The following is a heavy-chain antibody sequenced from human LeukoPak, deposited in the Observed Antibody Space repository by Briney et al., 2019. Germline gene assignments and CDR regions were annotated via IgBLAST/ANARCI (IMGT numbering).Heavy chain of an antibody. CDR2: ISYDGSNK. D-gene: IGHD6-13*01. CDR1: GFTFSSYA. J-gene: IGHJ4*02. CDR3: ARDLQHSSSWYSVYYFDY. V-gene: IGHV3-30*04. Sequence: PGGSLRLSCPASGFTFSSYAMHWVRQAPGKGLEWVAVISYDGSNKYYADSVKGRFTISRDNSKNTLYLQMNSLRAEDTAVYYCARDLQHSSSWYSVYYFDYWGQGTLVTVSS.